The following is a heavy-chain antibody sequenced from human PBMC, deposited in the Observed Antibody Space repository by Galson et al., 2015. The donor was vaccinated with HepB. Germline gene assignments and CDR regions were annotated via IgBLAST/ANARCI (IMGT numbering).Heavy chain of an antibody. Sequence: PALVKPTQTLTLTFTFSGFSLRSTGVGVGWIRQPPGRALEWLALVYWDDDKWYSPSLKSRLTITKDTSVNQVVLTMINMDPVDTATYYCGHKGPNCVTSGGYFFVYCVQGSLVAVAS. J-gene: IGHJ4*02. CDR3: GHKGPNCVTSGGYFFVY. D-gene: IGHD6-19*01. V-gene: IGHV2-5*02. CDR1: GFSLRSTGVG. CDR2: VYWDDDK.